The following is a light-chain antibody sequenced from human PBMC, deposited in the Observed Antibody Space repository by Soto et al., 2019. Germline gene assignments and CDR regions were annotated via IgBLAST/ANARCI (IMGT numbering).Light chain of an antibody. CDR3: AAWDDSLNGWV. CDR2: SNN. J-gene: IGLJ3*02. V-gene: IGLV1-40*01. CDR1: SSNIGAGYD. Sequence: QSVLTQPPSVSGAPGQRVTISCTGNSSNIGAGYDVHWYQQLPGKAPKLLIYSNNQRPSGVPDRFSGSKSGTSASLAISGLQSEDEADYYCAAWDDSLNGWVFGGGTKLTVL.